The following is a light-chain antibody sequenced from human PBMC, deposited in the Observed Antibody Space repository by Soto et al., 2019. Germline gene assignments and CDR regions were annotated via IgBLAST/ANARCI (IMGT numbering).Light chain of an antibody. CDR2: EVC. J-gene: IGLJ1*01. Sequence: QSLLPQPDYVSCSPGHSITISCPGTSSDVGGYNYVSLYQQHPGKAPQLMIYEVCNRPSGVFNRFSGSKSGNTASLTISGLQAEYEADYYSSSFTSRNTFVFGTGTKVTVL. CDR3: SSFTSRNTFV. CDR1: SSDVGGYNY. V-gene: IGLV2-14*01.